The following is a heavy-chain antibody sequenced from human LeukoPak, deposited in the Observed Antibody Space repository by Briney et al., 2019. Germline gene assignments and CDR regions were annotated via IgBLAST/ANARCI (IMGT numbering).Heavy chain of an antibody. CDR3: ASQRSNIVIVPTAVSFDY. CDR1: GYTFTGYY. Sequence: ASVKVSCKASGYTFTGYYMPWVRQAPGQGLEWMGRINPNSGGTNYAQKFQGRVTMTRDTSISTAYMELSRLRSDDTAVYYCASQRSNIVIVPTAVSFDYWGQGTLVTVSS. D-gene: IGHD2-2*01. V-gene: IGHV1-2*06. CDR2: INPNSGGT. J-gene: IGHJ4*02.